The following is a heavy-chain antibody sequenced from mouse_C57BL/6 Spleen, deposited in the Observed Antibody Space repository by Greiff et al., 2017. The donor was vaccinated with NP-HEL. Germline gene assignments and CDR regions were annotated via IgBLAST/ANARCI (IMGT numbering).Heavy chain of an antibody. CDR3: ARGRWDGNYLDY. J-gene: IGHJ2*01. V-gene: IGHV1-22*01. CDR1: GYTFTDYN. D-gene: IGHD4-1*01. Sequence: EVQLQQSGPELVKPGASVKMSCKASGYTFTDYNMHWVKQSHGKSLEWIGYINPNNGGTSYNQKFKGKATLTVNKSSSTAYMELRSLTSEDSAVYYCARGRWDGNYLDYWGQGTTLTVSS. CDR2: INPNNGGT.